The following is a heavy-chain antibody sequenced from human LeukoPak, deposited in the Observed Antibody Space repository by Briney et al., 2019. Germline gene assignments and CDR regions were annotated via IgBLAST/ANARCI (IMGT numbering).Heavy chain of an antibody. V-gene: IGHV3-7*04. Sequence: GGSLRLSCVASGFPLSSYWMTWVRQAPGKGLGWVANIKQDGSKKSYVDSVKGRLTISRDNAKNSLYLQMNSLRAEDTAIYYCTRVGYIDEGIDYWGQGTLVTVSS. J-gene: IGHJ4*02. CDR2: IKQDGSKK. CDR3: TRVGYIDEGIDY. CDR1: GFPLSSYW. D-gene: IGHD5-24*01.